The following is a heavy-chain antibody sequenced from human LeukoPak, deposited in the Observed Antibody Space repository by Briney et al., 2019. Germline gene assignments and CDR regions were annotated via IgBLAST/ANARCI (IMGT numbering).Heavy chain of an antibody. Sequence: GASVKVSCKASGGTFSSYAISWVRQAPGQGLEWMGGIIPIFGTANYAQKFQGRVTITADESTSTAYMELSSLRSEDTAVYYCARDGYYDILTGQVSYYYMDVWGKGTTVTVSS. CDR2: IIPIFGTA. V-gene: IGHV1-69*13. CDR3: ARDGYYDILTGQVSYYYMDV. J-gene: IGHJ6*03. CDR1: GGTFSSYA. D-gene: IGHD3-9*01.